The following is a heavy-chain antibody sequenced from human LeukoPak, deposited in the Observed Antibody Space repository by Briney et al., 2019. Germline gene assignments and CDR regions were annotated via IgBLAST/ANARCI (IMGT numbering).Heavy chain of an antibody. CDR3: ARDLNWETY. D-gene: IGHD7-27*01. Sequence: HPGGSLRLSCKASGLRFSRGGMHWVRQAPGKGLEWVSYISSSGSTIYYADSVKGRFTISRDNAKNSLYLQMNSLRAEDTAVYYCARDLNWETYWGQGTLVSVSS. V-gene: IGHV3-48*04. J-gene: IGHJ4*02. CDR1: GLRFSRGG. CDR2: ISSSGSTI.